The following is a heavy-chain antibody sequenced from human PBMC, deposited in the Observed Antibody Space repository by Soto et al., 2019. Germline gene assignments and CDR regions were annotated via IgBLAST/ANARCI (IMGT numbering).Heavy chain of an antibody. V-gene: IGHV1-69*13. J-gene: IGHJ3*02. D-gene: IGHD6-6*01. CDR3: ARDLSIAARPVAFDI. CDR1: GGTFSSYA. Sequence: ASVKVSCKASGGTFSSYAISWVRQAPGQGLEWMGGIIPIFGTANYAQRLQGRVTITADESTSTAYMELSSLRSEDTAVYYCARDLSIAARPVAFDIWGQGTMVTVSS. CDR2: IIPIFGTA.